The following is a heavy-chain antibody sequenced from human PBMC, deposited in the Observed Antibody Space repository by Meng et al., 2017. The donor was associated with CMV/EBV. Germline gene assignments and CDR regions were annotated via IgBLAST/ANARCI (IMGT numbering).Heavy chain of an antibody. CDR3: ARSPTFTYCGGDCYLAYFDY. CDR1: GYSFTSYW. D-gene: IGHD2-21*01. CDR2: IYPGDSDT. J-gene: IGHJ4*02. Sequence: GESLKISCKGSGYSFTSYWICWVRQMPGKGLEWMGIIYPGDSDTRYSPSFQGQVTISADKSISTAYLQWSSLKASDTAMYYCARSPTFTYCGGDCYLAYFDYWGQGTLVTVSS. V-gene: IGHV5-51*01.